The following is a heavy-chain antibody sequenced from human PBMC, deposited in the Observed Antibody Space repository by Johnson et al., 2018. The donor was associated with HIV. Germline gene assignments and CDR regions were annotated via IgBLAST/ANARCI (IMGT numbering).Heavy chain of an antibody. D-gene: IGHD2-15*01. CDR3: ARWWPRAIDDAFDI. Sequence: QVQLVESGGGVVQPGRSLRLSCAASGFTFSSYAMHWVRQAPGKGLEWVAVISYDGSNKYYADSVKGRFTISRDNSKNTLYLQMNSLRAEDTAVYYCARWWPRAIDDAFDIWGQGTMVTVSS. V-gene: IGHV3-30-3*01. CDR1: GFTFSSYA. J-gene: IGHJ3*02. CDR2: ISYDGSNK.